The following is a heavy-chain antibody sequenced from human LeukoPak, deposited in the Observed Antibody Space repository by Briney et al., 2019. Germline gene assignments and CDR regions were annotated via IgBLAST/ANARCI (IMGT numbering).Heavy chain of an antibody. Sequence: PSETLSLTCTVSGGSISSYYWSWIRQPPGKGLEWIGYIYYSGSANYNPSLKSRVTISVDTSKNQFSLKLSSVTAADTAVYYCARLQATVTIHAYFGYWGQGALVTVSS. V-gene: IGHV4-59*01. D-gene: IGHD4-17*01. CDR1: GGSISSYY. CDR3: ARLQATVTIHAYFGY. J-gene: IGHJ4*01. CDR2: IYYSGSA.